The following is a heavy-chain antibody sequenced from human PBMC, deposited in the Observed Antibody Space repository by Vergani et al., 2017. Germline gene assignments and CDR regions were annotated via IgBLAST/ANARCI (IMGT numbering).Heavy chain of an antibody. J-gene: IGHJ4*02. V-gene: IGHV4-59*01. D-gene: IGHD4-23*01. CDR2: IYYSGST. Sequence: QVQLQESGPGLVKPSETLSLTCTVSGGSISSYYWSWIRQPPGKGLEWIVYIYYSGSTNYNPSLKSRVTISVDTSKNQFSLKLSSVTAADTAVYYCARGFYGGNSCFDYWGQGTLVTVSS. CDR1: GGSISSYY. CDR3: ARGFYGGNSCFDY.